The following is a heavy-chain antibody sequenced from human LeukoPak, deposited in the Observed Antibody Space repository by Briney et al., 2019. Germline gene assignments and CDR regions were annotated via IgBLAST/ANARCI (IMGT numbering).Heavy chain of an antibody. CDR1: GFPFSSYW. CDR3: AKDPSNRNYYYYYYMDV. Sequence: GGCLRLSCAASGFPFSSYWMSWVRQAPGKGLEWVANIKQDGGEIFYVDSVKGRFTISRDNAKNSLYLQMNSLGAEDTAVYYCAKDPSNRNYYYYYYMDVWGKGTTVTVSS. J-gene: IGHJ6*03. CDR2: IKQDGGEI. D-gene: IGHD4-11*01. V-gene: IGHV3-7*03.